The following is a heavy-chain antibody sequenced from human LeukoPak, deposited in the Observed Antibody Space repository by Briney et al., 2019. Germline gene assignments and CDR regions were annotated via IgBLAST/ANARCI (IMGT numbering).Heavy chain of an antibody. J-gene: IGHJ5*02. D-gene: IGHD1-1*01. CDR1: RFTFSGSA. CDR3: ANLNVP. CDR2: IRSKSNSYAT. Sequence: GGSLKLSCAASRFTFSGSAMHWVRQASGKGLEWVGRIRSKSNSYATAYAASVKGRFTISRDDSQNTAYLQMNSLKTEDTAVYYCANLNVPWGQGTLVTVSS. V-gene: IGHV3-73*01.